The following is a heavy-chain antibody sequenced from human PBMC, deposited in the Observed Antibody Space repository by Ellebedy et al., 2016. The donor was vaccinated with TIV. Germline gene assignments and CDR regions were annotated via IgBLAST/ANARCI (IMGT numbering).Heavy chain of an antibody. CDR1: GFTFSSYA. J-gene: IGHJ1*01. D-gene: IGHD1-14*01. Sequence: PGGSLRLSCAASGFTFSSYAMHWVRQAPGKGLEWVAVISYDGSNKYYADSVKGRFTISRDNSKNTLYLQMNSLRAEDTAVYYCARGPSGFGQHWGQGTLVTVSS. CDR2: ISYDGSNK. CDR3: ARGPSGFGQH. V-gene: IGHV3-30*01.